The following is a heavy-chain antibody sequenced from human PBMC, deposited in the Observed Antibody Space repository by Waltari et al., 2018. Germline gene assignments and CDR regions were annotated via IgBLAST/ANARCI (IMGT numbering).Heavy chain of an antibody. CDR2: VSYSGPT. D-gene: IGHD5-12*01. Sequence: QLQLQESGPGLVKPSETLSLSCSVSGDSISSSNYYWGCIRQPPGKGQEWSASVSYSGPTYSNPSLQSRVTISADTSRNQFYLRLTSVTATDTAVYYCARSSAGMPRWLGDYWGQGILVTVSS. CDR3: ARSSAGMPRWLGDY. J-gene: IGHJ4*02. CDR1: GDSISSSNYY. V-gene: IGHV4-39*01.